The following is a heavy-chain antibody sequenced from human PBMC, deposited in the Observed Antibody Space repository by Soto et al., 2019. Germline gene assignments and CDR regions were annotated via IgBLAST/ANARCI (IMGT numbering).Heavy chain of an antibody. D-gene: IGHD6-19*01. CDR3: ARGGYSSGWYLAEYFQH. CDR2: INPSGGST. Sequence: ASVKVSCKASGYTFTSYYMHWVRQAPGQGLEWMGIINPSGGSTSYAQKFQGRVTMTRDTSTSTVYMELSSLRSEDTAVYYCARGGYSSGWYLAEYFQHWGQGTLVTVSS. CDR1: GYTFTSYY. J-gene: IGHJ1*01. V-gene: IGHV1-46*03.